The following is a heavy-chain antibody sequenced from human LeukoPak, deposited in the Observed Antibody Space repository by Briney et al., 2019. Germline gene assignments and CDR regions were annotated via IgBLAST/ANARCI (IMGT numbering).Heavy chain of an antibody. CDR2: IYYSVNT. CDR1: GGSISSGGYS. D-gene: IGHD2-8*02. V-gene: IGHV4-30-4*07. Sequence: PSETLSLTCAVSGGSISSGGYSWSWIRQPPGKGLEWIGYIYYSVNTYYSPSLKSRVTISVDTSKNQFSLKLSSVTAADTAVYYCARDGGVAPNNWFDPWGQGTLVTVSS. CDR3: ARDGGVAPNNWFDP. J-gene: IGHJ5*02.